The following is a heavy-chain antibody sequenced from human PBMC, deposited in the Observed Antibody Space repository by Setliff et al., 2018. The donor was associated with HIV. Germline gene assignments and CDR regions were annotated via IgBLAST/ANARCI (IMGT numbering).Heavy chain of an antibody. D-gene: IGHD4-17*01. Sequence: PSETLSLTCTVSGGSSIGSSFQSTWIRQSPGKGLEWIADIAYRGTTMYTNYNPSLKSRVTISIDTSNNQISLRLSSVTAADTAMYYCVRDDYGYNGKGFDYWGPGTLVTVSS. V-gene: IGHV4-39*02. CDR1: GGSSIGSSFQ. CDR2: IAYRGTT. CDR3: VRDDYGYNGKGFDY. J-gene: IGHJ4*02.